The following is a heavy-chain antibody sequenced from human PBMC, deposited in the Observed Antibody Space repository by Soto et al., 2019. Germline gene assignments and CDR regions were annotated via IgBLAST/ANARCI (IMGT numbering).Heavy chain of an antibody. V-gene: IGHV1-8*01. CDR1: GYTFTSYD. D-gene: IGHD6-6*01. CDR2: MNPNSGNT. J-gene: IGHJ4*02. CDR3: ALEYSSSLRTDG. Sequence: ASVKVSCKASGYTFTSYDINWVRQATGQGLEWMGWMNPNSGNTGYAQKFQGRVTMTRNTSISTAYMELSSLRSEDTAVYYCALEYSSSLRTDGWGQGTLVTVSS.